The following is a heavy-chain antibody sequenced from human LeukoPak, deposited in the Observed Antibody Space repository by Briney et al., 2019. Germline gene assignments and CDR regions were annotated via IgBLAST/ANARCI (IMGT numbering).Heavy chain of an antibody. CDR3: ARDFSKYCSGGSCPIDY. V-gene: IGHV1-18*01. D-gene: IGHD2-15*01. J-gene: IGHJ4*02. Sequence: ASVKVSCKASGYTFTSYGISWVRQAPGQGLERMGWISAYNGNTNYAQKLQGRVAMTTDTSTSTAYMELRSLRSDDTAVYYCARDFSKYCSGGSCPIDYWGQGTLVTVSS. CDR2: ISAYNGNT. CDR1: GYTFTSYG.